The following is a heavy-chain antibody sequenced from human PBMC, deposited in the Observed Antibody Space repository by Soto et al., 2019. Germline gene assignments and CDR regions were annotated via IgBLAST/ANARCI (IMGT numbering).Heavy chain of an antibody. CDR3: AKAGDIVVAYYYGMEV. Sequence: EVQLLESGGGLVQPGGSLRLSCAASGFTFSSYAMSWVRQAPGKGLEWVSAISGSGGSTYYADSVKGRFTISRDNSKNMLYLQMNSLRAEDTAVYYCAKAGDIVVAYYYGMEVWGQGTTVTVSS. J-gene: IGHJ6*02. CDR2: ISGSGGST. V-gene: IGHV3-23*01. CDR1: GFTFSSYA. D-gene: IGHD2-2*01.